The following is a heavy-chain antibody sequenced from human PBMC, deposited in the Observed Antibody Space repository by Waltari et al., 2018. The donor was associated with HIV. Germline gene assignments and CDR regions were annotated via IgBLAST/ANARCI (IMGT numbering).Heavy chain of an antibody. CDR3: ARQPIPGIAVAGTYYYYGMDV. CDR2: IYHSGST. D-gene: IGHD6-19*01. Sequence: QLQLQESGPGLVKPSETLSLTCSVSGCSISSSNYYWGWTRQPPGAGLEWIGTIYHSGSTYYNPSLKSRVTMSVDTSKNQFSLKLNSVTAADAAVYYCARQPIPGIAVAGTYYYYGMDVWGQGTTVTVS. V-gene: IGHV4-39*01. CDR1: GCSISSSNYY. J-gene: IGHJ6*02.